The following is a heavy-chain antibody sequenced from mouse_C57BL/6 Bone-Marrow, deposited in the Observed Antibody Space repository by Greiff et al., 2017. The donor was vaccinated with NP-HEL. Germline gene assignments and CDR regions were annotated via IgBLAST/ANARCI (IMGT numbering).Heavy chain of an antibody. V-gene: IGHV5-4*01. CDR1: GFTFSSYA. Sequence: EVQLKESGGGLVKPGGSLKLSCAASGFTFSSYAMSWVRQTPEKRLEWVATISDGGSYTYYPDNVKGRFTISRDNAKNNLYLQMSHLKSEDTAMYYCARDFYDGRGYYFDYWGQGTTLTVSS. D-gene: IGHD2-3*01. J-gene: IGHJ2*01. CDR3: ARDFYDGRGYYFDY. CDR2: ISDGGSYT.